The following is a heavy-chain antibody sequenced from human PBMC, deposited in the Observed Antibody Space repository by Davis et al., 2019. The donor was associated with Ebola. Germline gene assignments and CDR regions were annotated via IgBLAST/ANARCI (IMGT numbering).Heavy chain of an antibody. CDR2: IWYDGSNI. CDR1: GFTFSSYG. J-gene: IGHJ6*02. D-gene: IGHD6-19*01. CDR3: TGPNSSGWYSPRDRYYYYGMDV. V-gene: IGHV3-33*01. Sequence: GGSLRLSCAASGFTFSSYGMHCVRQAPGKGLEWVAVIWYDGSNIYYADSVKGRFTISRDNSKNTLYLQMNSLRAEDTAVYYCTGPNSSGWYSPRDRYYYYGMDVWGQGTTVTVSS.